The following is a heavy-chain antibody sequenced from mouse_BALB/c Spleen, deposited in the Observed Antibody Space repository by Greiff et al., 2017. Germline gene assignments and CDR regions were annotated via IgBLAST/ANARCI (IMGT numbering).Heavy chain of an antibody. J-gene: IGHJ4*01. CDR3: ARSTDYYGSSYAMDY. CDR2: ISYSGST. CDR1: GYSITSDYA. D-gene: IGHD1-1*01. Sequence: VQLKESGPGLLKPSQSLSLTCTVTGYSITSDYAWNWIRQFPGNKLEWMGYISYSGSTSYNPSLKSRISITRDTSKNQFFLQLNSVTTEDTATYYCARSTDYYGSSYAMDYWGQGTSVTVSS. V-gene: IGHV3-2*02.